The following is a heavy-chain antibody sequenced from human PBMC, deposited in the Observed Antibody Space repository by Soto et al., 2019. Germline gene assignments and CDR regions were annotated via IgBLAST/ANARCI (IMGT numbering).Heavy chain of an antibody. CDR3: GTRPGGGGY. CDR1: GFTVSNNY. D-gene: IGHD3-10*01. CDR2: IYSGGYT. V-gene: IGHV3-53*01. Sequence: EVQLVESGGGVIQPGGSLRLSCAVSGFTVSNNYMSWVRQAPGKGLEGVSVIYSGGYTAYGDSVKGRFTISRDNSKNTLYFQMNARSADGPAVYFWGTRPGGGGYWGQGTLVTVSS. J-gene: IGHJ4*02.